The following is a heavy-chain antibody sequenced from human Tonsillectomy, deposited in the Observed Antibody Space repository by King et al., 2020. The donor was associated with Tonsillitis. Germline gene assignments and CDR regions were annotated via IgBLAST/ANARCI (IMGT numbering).Heavy chain of an antibody. V-gene: IGHV3-7*01. CDR3: ARPLTVDYAFDI. Sequence: VQLVESGGGLVQPGVSLRLTFVASGFTFSSYWMTWVRQAPGKGREWVANIKQHGSEENSMDAVKGRFTISRDNAKNSLYLQMNNLRADDTAVYYCARPLTVDYAFDIWGQGTTITVSS. CDR2: IKQHGSEE. J-gene: IGHJ3*02. CDR1: GFTFSSYW. D-gene: IGHD3-9*01.